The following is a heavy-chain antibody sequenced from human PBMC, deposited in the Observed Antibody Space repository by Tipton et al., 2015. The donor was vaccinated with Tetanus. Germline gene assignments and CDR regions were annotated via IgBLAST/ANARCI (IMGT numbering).Heavy chain of an antibody. D-gene: IGHD3-3*01. Sequence: TLSLTCTVSGGSISSSSYYWGWIRQPPGKGLEWIGSIYYSGSTYYNPSLKSRVTISVDTSKNQFSLKLSSVTAADTAVYYCARHHQTYYDFWSGSRDLDNWLDPWGQGTLVTVSS. CDR1: GGSISSSSYY. CDR2: IYYSGST. CDR3: ARHHQTYYDFWSGSRDLDNWLDP. J-gene: IGHJ5*02. V-gene: IGHV4-39*01.